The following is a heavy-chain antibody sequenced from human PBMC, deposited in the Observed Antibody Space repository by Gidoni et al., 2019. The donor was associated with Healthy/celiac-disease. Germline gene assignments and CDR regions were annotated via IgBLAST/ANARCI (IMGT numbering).Heavy chain of an antibody. J-gene: IGHJ4*02. D-gene: IGHD2-2*01. Sequence: QLQLQESGPGLVKPAETLSLTCTVSGGSISSSSYYWGWIRQPPGKGLEWIGSIYYSGGTYYNPSLKSRVTISVDTSKNQFSLKLSSVTAADTAVYYCTVVVTRDYFDYWGQGTLVTVSS. CDR1: GGSISSSSYY. CDR2: IYYSGGT. V-gene: IGHV4-39*01. CDR3: TVVVTRDYFDY.